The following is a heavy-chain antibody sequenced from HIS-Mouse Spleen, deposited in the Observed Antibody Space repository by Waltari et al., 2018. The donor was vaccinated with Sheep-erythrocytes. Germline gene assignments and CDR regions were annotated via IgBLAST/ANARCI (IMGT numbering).Heavy chain of an antibody. V-gene: IGHV4-34*01. CDR1: GGSFSGYY. D-gene: IGHD6-19*01. Sequence: QVQLQQWGAGLLKPSETLSLTCAVYGGSFSGYYWSWIRQPPGKGLEWIGEINHSGSTNYNPSLKSRVTISVDTSKNQFSLKLSSVTAADTAVYYCAISVDLAGAFDIWGQGTMVTVSS. CDR3: AISVDLAGAFDI. CDR2: INHSGST. J-gene: IGHJ3*02.